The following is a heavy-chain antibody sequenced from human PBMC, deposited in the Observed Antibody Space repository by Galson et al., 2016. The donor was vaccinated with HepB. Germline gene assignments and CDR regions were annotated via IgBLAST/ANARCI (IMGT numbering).Heavy chain of an antibody. D-gene: IGHD1-26*01. CDR2: FYYGGRM. Sequence: SETLSLTCTVSGVSIDSFRYYWVWVRQPPGKGLEWLASFYYGGRMYYNPPLTSRVTISADTSQNQFSLEMTSVTAADTAVYHCTRVWEPTDYIDSWGQGSLVTVSS. V-gene: IGHV4-39*01. CDR3: TRVWEPTDYIDS. J-gene: IGHJ4*02. CDR1: GVSIDSFRYY.